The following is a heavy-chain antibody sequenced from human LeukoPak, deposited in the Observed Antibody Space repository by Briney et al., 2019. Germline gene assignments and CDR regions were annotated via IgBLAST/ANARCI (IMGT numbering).Heavy chain of an antibody. CDR3: ARVGDGSGSYYRYYFDY. Sequence: GGSLRLSCAASGFTFSSYWMSWVRQAPGKGLEWVANIKQDGSEKYYVDSVKGRFTISRDNAKNSLYLQMNSLRAEDTAAYYCARVGDGSGSYYRYYFDYWGQGTLVTVSS. CDR1: GFTFSSYW. J-gene: IGHJ4*02. D-gene: IGHD3-10*01. CDR2: IKQDGSEK. V-gene: IGHV3-7*01.